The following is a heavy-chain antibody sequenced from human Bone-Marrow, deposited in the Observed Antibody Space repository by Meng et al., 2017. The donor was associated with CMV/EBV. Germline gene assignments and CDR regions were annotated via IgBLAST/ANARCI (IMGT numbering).Heavy chain of an antibody. CDR3: ARMYYYDSSGYYYYDAFDI. CDR2: IYYSGST. Sequence: SETLSLTCTVSGGPISSYYWSWIRQPPGKGLEWIGYIYYSGSTNYNPSLKSRVTISVDTSKNQFSLKLSSVTAADTAVYYCARMYYYDSSGYYYYDAFDIWGQGTMVTASS. D-gene: IGHD3-22*01. V-gene: IGHV4-59*01. J-gene: IGHJ3*02. CDR1: GGPISSYY.